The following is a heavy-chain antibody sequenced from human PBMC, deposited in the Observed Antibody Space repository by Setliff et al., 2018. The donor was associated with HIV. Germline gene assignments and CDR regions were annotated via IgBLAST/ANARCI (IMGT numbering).Heavy chain of an antibody. J-gene: IGHJ4*02. CDR2: IYTSGNT. CDR1: GGSISSGRYY. V-gene: IGHV4-61*02. CDR3: AGEYSSSSPFEY. Sequence: SETLSLTCTVSGGSISSGRYYWSWIRQPAGKGLEWIGRIYTSGNTNDNPSLKSRVTISVDTSKNQLSLNLTSVTAADTAVYYCAGEYSSSSPFEYWGRGTLVTVSS. D-gene: IGHD6-6*01.